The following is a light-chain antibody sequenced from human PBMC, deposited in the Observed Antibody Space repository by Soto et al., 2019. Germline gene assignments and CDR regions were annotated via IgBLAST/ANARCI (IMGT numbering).Light chain of an antibody. CDR2: DAS. J-gene: IGKJ1*01. Sequence: DIQMTQSPSSLSASVGDRVTITCRASQSIGSWLAWYQQKPGKAPKLLIYDASNLESGVPSRFSGSGSGTEFTLTISSLQPDDFATYYCQQYNTYWTFGQGTKVDI. CDR3: QQYNTYWT. V-gene: IGKV1-5*01. CDR1: QSIGSW.